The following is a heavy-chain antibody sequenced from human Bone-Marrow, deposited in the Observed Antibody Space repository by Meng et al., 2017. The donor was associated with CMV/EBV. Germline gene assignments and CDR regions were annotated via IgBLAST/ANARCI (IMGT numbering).Heavy chain of an antibody. D-gene: IGHD3-16*02. V-gene: IGHV1-69*10. CDR3: ARRARDRAYDYVWGSYRYSYYFDY. CDR1: GGTFSSYA. J-gene: IGHJ4*02. Sequence: SVKVSCKASGGTFSSYAISWVRQAPGQGLEWMGGIIPILGIANYAQKFQGRVAITADKSTSTAYMELSSPRSEDTAVYYCARRARDRAYDYVWGSYRYSYYFDYWGQGTLVTVSS. CDR2: IIPILGIA.